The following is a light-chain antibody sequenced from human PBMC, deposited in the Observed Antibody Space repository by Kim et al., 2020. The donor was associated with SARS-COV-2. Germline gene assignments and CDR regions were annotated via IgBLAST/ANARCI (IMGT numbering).Light chain of an antibody. V-gene: IGKV1-39*01. J-gene: IGKJ1*01. CDR1: QSISSY. Sequence: ASIGARVTITCRASQSISSYLNWYQQKPGEAPKLLIYAASRLHSGVPSRFSGSGSRTDFTLTIRSLQSEDFATYFCQQSYMTPRTFGQGTKVDIK. CDR2: AAS. CDR3: QQSYMTPRT.